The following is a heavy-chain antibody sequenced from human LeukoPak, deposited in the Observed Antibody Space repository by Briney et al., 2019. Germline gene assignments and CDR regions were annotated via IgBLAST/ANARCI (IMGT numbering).Heavy chain of an antibody. J-gene: IGHJ4*02. CDR3: AKEGRSLQTY. CDR1: GFMFSSNW. CDR2: IKEDGTET. V-gene: IGHV3-7*03. Sequence: TGGSLRLSCAASGFMFSSNWMSRVRLAPGKGLEWVANIKEDGTETYYVDSVKGRFTISRDNAKNSLYLQMNSLRVEDTAVYYCAKEGRSLQTYWGQGTLVTVSS. D-gene: IGHD5-24*01.